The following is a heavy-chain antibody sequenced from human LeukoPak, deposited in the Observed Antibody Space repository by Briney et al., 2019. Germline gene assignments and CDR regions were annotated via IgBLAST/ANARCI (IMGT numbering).Heavy chain of an antibody. D-gene: IGHD3-10*01. CDR3: AKGDPNRGYAFDI. CDR2: ISWNSGSI. J-gene: IGHJ3*02. CDR1: GFTFDDYA. Sequence: GRSLRLSCAASGFTFDDYAMHWVRQAPGKGLEWVSGISWNSGSIGYADSVKGRFTISRDNAKNSLYLQMNSLRAEDTALYYCAKGDPNRGYAFDIWGQGTMVTVSS. V-gene: IGHV3-9*01.